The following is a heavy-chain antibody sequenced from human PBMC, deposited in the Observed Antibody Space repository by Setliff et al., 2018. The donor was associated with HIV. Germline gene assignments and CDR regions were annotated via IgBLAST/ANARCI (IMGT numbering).Heavy chain of an antibody. J-gene: IGHJ5*02. D-gene: IGHD2-2*01. CDR1: GYTFTSYY. V-gene: IGHV1-46*01. CDR2: IHPSGGGT. CDR3: ARDFGGYCSSMSCPGLFDP. Sequence: ASVKVSCKASGYTFTSYYIHWVRQAPGQGLEWMGVIHPSGGGTSYAQSFQDRVTMTRDTSTSTVYMELSSLRSEDTAVYYCARDFGGYCSSMSCPGLFDPWGQGTLVTVSS.